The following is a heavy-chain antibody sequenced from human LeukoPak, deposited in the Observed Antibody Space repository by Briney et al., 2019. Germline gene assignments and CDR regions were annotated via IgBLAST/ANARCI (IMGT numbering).Heavy chain of an antibody. D-gene: IGHD5-18*01. CDR3: AKARSPTSDTAYFDY. V-gene: IGHV3-23*01. CDR2: ISGSGDNT. J-gene: IGHJ4*02. CDR1: GFTFSNYA. Sequence: PGGSLRLSCAASGFTFSNYAMTWVRQAPGKGLEWVSAISGSGDNTYYADSVKGRFSISRDNSMNTLYLQMNSLRAEDTAAYYCAKARSPTSDTAYFDYWGQGTLVTVSS.